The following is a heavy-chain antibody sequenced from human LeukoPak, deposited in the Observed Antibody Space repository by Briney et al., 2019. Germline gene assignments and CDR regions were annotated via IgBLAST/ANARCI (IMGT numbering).Heavy chain of an antibody. Sequence: PGGSLRLSCAVSGFTFSDQYMSWIRQAPGKGLEYLSYISGSGSDISYADSVKGRFTISRDNAKNSLYLQMNILRVEDTAMYYCVRSARRGDFWGQGTLVTVSS. CDR1: GFTFSDQY. CDR3: VRSARRGDF. CDR2: ISGSGSDI. J-gene: IGHJ4*02. D-gene: IGHD6-6*01. V-gene: IGHV3-11*01.